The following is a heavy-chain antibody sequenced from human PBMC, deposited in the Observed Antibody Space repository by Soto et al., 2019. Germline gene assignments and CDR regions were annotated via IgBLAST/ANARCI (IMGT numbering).Heavy chain of an antibody. D-gene: IGHD3-3*01. CDR1: GFTFSSYA. CDR2: ISGSGGST. V-gene: IGHV3-23*01. J-gene: IGHJ6*02. Sequence: GGSLRLSCAASGFTFSSYAMSWVRQAPGKGLEWVSAISGSGGSTYYADSVKGRFTISRDNSKNTLYLQMNSLRAEDTAVYYCARVITPYYYYGMDVWGQGTTVTVSS. CDR3: ARVITPYYYYGMDV.